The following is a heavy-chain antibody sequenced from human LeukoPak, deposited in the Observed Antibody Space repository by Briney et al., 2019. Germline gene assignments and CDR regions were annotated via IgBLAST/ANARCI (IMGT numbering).Heavy chain of an antibody. V-gene: IGHV3-48*03. D-gene: IGHD3-16*02. CDR3: ARVRYQTADY. CDR2: ISSSGTTI. CDR1: GFTFSSYE. J-gene: IGHJ4*02. Sequence: GGSLRLSCAASGFTFSSYEMNWVRQAPGKGLEWVSYISSSGTTIHYADSLKGRFTISRDNAKNSVYLQMNSLRVEDTAVYYCARVRYQTADYWGQGTPVTVSS.